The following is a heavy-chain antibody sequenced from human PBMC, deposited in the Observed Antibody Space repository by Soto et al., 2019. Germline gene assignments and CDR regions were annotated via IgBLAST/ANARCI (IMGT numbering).Heavy chain of an antibody. D-gene: IGHD3-10*01. V-gene: IGHV3-23*01. CDR1: GLTFSSYA. J-gene: IGHJ5*02. CDR2: ISGSGGST. Sequence: EVQLLESGGGLVQPGGSLRISCAASGLTFSSYAMSWVRQAPGKGLEWVSVISGSGGSTYYADSVKGRFTISRDNSKNTRDLQMNSLRAEDTAVYYCAKRASGNWFDPWGQGTLVTVSS. CDR3: AKRASGNWFDP.